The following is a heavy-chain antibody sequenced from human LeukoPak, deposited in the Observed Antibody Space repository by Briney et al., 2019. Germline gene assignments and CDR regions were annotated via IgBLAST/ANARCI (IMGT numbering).Heavy chain of an antibody. CDR3: ARTQSQSGSYRYYFGY. CDR2: INHSGST. V-gene: IGHV4-34*01. D-gene: IGHD1-26*01. Sequence: PSETLSLTCAVYGGSFSGYYWSWIRQPPGKGLEWIGEINHSGSTNYNPSLKSRVTMSVNPSKNQFSLKLNSVTAADTAMYYCARTQSQSGSYRYYFGYWGQGTLVTVSS. CDR1: GGSFSGYY. J-gene: IGHJ4*02.